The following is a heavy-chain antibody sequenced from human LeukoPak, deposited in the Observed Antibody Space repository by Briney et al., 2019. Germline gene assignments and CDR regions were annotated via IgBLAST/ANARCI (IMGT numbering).Heavy chain of an antibody. CDR1: GYTFTDYY. V-gene: IGHV1-69-2*01. CDR2: VDPEDGET. CDR3: ASTTNRARYFDY. D-gene: IGHD2-8*01. Sequence: ASVKVSCKASGYTFTDYYMHWVQQAPGKGLEWMGLVDPEDGETIYAQKLQGRVTITADTSTDTAYMELSSLRSEDTAVYYCASTTNRARYFDYWGQGTLVTVSS. J-gene: IGHJ4*02.